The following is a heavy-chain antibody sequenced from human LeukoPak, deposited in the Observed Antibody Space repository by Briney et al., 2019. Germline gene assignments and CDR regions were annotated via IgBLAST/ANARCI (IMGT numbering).Heavy chain of an antibody. D-gene: IGHD3-3*01. V-gene: IGHV1-69*13. CDR1: GGTFSSYA. CDR3: ARGGRFLEWLFNGDV. CDR2: IIPIFGTA. J-gene: IGHJ6*04. Sequence: GASVKVSCKASGGTFSSYAISWVRQAPGQGLEWMGGIIPIFGTANCAQKFQGRVTITADESTSTAYMELSSLRSEDTAVYYCARGGRFLEWLFNGDVWGKGTTVTVSS.